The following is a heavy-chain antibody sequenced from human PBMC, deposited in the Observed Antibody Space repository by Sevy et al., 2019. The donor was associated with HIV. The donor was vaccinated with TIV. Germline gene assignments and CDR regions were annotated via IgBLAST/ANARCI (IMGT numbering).Heavy chain of an antibody. D-gene: IGHD2-21*01. V-gene: IGHV6-1*01. CDR2: TYYRSKWPA. CDR1: GDSVSSISAT. J-gene: IGHJ5*01. CDR3: ARLVGNSWFDS. Sequence: KQSQTLSLTCDISGDSVSSISATWNWIRLSPSGGLEWLGRTYYRSKWPAEYEVSLKSRLNINPDTSKNQFSLQLNSVTPDDTAVYYCARLVGNSWFDSWGQGSLVTVSS.